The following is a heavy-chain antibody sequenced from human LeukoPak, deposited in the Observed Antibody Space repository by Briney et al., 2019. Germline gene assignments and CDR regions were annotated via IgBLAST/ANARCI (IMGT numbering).Heavy chain of an antibody. J-gene: IGHJ4*02. V-gene: IGHV1-2*04. CDR3: ARDEVGATPYEIVY. D-gene: IGHD1-26*01. CDR1: GYTFTGYY. CDR2: INPNSGGT. Sequence: ASVKVSCKASGYTFTGYYMHWVRQAPGQGLEWMGWINPNSGGTNYAQKFQGWVTMTRDTSISTAYMELSRLRSDDTAVYYCARDEVGATPYEIVYWGQGTLVTVSS.